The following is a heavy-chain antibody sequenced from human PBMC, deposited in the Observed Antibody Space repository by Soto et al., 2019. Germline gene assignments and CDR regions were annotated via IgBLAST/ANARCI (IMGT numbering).Heavy chain of an antibody. CDR2: LSVSGGST. V-gene: IGHV3-23*01. Sequence: GSLRLSCAASGFTFSSYAMSWVRQAPGKGLEWVSSLSVSGGSTYYADSVKGRFTISRDNSKDTLYLQMNSLRAEDTAVYYCAKNRFHQAPVAGSKDYWGQGTLVTVSS. D-gene: IGHD6-19*01. CDR3: AKNRFHQAPVAGSKDY. J-gene: IGHJ4*02. CDR1: GFTFSSYA.